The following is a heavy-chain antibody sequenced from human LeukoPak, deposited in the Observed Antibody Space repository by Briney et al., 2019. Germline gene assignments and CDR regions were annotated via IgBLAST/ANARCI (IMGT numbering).Heavy chain of an antibody. CDR1: GFTFSDYY. D-gene: IGHD6-19*01. V-gene: IGHV3-11*04. CDR3: ARDLEEYQVRPVAGTHYCDY. J-gene: IGHJ4*02. Sequence: PGGSLRLSCAASGFTFSDYYMSWIRQAPGKGLEWVSHISSNGRTIHYADSVKGRFTISRDNAKNSLYSQMKSLRAEDTAVYYCARDLEEYQVRPVAGTHYCDYWGQGSLVTVSS. CDR2: ISSNGRTI.